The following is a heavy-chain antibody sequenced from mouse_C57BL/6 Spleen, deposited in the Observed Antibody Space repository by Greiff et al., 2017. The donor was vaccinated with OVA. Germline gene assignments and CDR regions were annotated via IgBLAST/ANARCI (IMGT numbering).Heavy chain of an antibody. D-gene: IGHD2-5*01. J-gene: IGHJ2*01. V-gene: IGHV5-17*01. Sequence: EVKVVESGGGLVKPGGSLKLSCAASGFTFSDYGMHWVRQAPEKGLEWVAYISSGSSTIYYADTVQGRFTISRDNAKNTLFLQMTSLRSEDTAMYYCARDSNHYFDYWGQGTTLTVSS. CDR3: ARDSNHYFDY. CDR2: ISSGSSTI. CDR1: GFTFSDYG.